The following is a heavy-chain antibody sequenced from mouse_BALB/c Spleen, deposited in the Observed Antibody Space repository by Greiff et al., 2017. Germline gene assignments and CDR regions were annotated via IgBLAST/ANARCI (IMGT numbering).Heavy chain of an antibody. V-gene: IGHV14-3*02. CDR1: GFNIKDTY. D-gene: IGHD1-1*01. CDR2: IDPANGNT. CDR3: ARDYGSKRAWFAY. J-gene: IGHJ3*01. Sequence: VQLQQSGAELVKPGASVKLSCTASGFNIKDTYMHWVKQRPEQGLEWIGRIDPANGNTKYDPKFQGKATITADTSSNTAYLQLSSLTSEDTAVYYCARDYGSKRAWFAYWGQGTLVTVSA.